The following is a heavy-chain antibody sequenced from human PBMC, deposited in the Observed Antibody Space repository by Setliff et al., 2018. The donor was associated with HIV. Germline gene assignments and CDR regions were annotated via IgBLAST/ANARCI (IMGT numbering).Heavy chain of an antibody. CDR3: AKGSSIFGYYGYYYYYMDV. Sequence: LSLTCTVSGGSISSYYWSWIRQPPGKGLEWIGYIYYSGSTNYNPSLKSRVTISVDTSKNTLYLQLNDVRGEDTAVYYCAKGSSIFGYYGYYYYYMDVWGKGTTVTVSS. D-gene: IGHD3-10*01. J-gene: IGHJ6*03. CDR1: GGSISSYY. V-gene: IGHV4-59*12. CDR2: IYYSGST.